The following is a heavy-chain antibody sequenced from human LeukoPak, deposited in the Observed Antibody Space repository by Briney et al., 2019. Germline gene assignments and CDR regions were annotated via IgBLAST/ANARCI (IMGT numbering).Heavy chain of an antibody. Sequence: GGSLRLSCAASGFTFSTYSMNWVRQAPGKGLEWVSYISDSSRKIYYADSVKGRFTISRDNAKNSLYLQMNSLRAEDTAVCYCARGPYGDYIDAFDYWGQGTLVTVSS. D-gene: IGHD4-17*01. CDR3: ARGPYGDYIDAFDY. V-gene: IGHV3-48*01. CDR2: ISDSSRKI. CDR1: GFTFSTYS. J-gene: IGHJ4*02.